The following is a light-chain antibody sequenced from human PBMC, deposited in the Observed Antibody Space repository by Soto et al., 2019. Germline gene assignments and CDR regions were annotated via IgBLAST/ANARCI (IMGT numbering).Light chain of an antibody. Sequence: EIVLTQSPASLSLSPGEIATLSCRASQNVSYFFAWYRQKPGQAPRLLIYGASSRATGIADRFSGSGSGTDFTLTISRLEPEDFAVYYCQQRSNWVFTFGPGTKVDIK. J-gene: IGKJ3*01. V-gene: IGKV3-11*01. CDR1: QNVSYF. CDR2: GAS. CDR3: QQRSNWVFT.